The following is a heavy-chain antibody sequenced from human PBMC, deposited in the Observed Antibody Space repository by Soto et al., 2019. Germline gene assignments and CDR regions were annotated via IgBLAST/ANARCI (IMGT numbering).Heavy chain of an antibody. J-gene: IGHJ4*02. CDR1: GGSISSSSYY. CDR2: IYYSGST. CDR3: XXXXXEVVPXAXXDY. Sequence: LQLQESGPGLVKPSETLSLTCTVSGGSISSSSYYWGWIRQPPGKGLEWIGSIYYSGSTYYXXXXXXXVXXXXXXXXXXXXXXXXXXXXXXXXXXXXXXXXXEVVPXAXXDYXXQGXXXTX. V-gene: IGHV4-39*01.